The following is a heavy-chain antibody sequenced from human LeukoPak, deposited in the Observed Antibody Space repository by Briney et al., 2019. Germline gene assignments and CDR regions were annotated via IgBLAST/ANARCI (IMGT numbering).Heavy chain of an antibody. J-gene: IGHJ5*02. CDR2: IRSKANSYAT. CDR1: GFTFSGSA. Sequence: GGSLRLSCAASGFTFSGSAMHWVRQASGKGLEWVGRIRSKANSYATAYAASVKGRFTISRDDSENTAYLQMNSLKTEDTAVYYCTRHVAARQNWFDPWGQGALVTVSS. CDR3: TRHVAARQNWFDP. V-gene: IGHV3-73*01. D-gene: IGHD6-6*01.